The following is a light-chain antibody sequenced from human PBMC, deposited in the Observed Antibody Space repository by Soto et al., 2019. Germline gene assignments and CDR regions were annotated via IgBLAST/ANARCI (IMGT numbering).Light chain of an antibody. J-gene: IGKJ1*01. CDR3: QQYAASPRT. CDR2: GAS. V-gene: IGKV3-20*01. Sequence: EILLPQSPGTLSLSPRERATLSCRASQSVSSNYVAWYQHKVGQAPRLLIYGASNRAPGIPDRFSGSGSGPDVTLTISRLEPEDFALYYRQQYAASPRTFGQGPQVEV. CDR1: QSVSSNY.